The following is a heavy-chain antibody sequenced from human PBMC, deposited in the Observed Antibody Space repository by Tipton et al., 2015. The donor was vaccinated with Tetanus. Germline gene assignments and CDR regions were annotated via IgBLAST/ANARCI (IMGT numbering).Heavy chain of an antibody. CDR2: VTSSGSHQ. J-gene: IGHJ4*02. D-gene: IGHD3-3*01. CDR1: GFTFSSYD. CDR3: ARESGASPIDY. Sequence: SLRLSCAASGFTFSSYDMNWVRLAPGKGLEWVSSVTSSGSHQFYADSAKGRFTISRDNAKNSLSLQMNSLRIEDTAVYYCARESGASPIDYWGQGTLVTVSS. V-gene: IGHV3-21*06.